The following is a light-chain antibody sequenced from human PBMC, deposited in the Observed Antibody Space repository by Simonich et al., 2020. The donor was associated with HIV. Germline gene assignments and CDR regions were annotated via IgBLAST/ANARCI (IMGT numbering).Light chain of an antibody. V-gene: IGKV4-1*01. CDR3: QQYYSTPKT. J-gene: IGKJ1*01. CDR2: WAA. Sequence: DIVMTQSPDSLAVSLGERATINCKPSQNISYHSHKKNYLAWYQQKPGQPPKLLICWAATREYGVPDRFSGSGSGTDFTLTISSLQAEDVAVYYCQQYYSTPKTFGQGTKVEIK. CDR1: QNISYHSHKKNY.